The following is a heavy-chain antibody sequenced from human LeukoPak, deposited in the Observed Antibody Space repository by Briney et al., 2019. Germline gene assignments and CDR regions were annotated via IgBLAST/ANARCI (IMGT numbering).Heavy chain of an antibody. D-gene: IGHD3-3*01. CDR2: ISYDGSNK. CDR3: ARANYDFWSGYYTHFDY. Sequence: GGSLRLSCAASGFTFSSYAMHWARQAPGKGLEWVAVISYDGSNKYYADSVKGRFTISRDNSRNTLYLQMNSLRAEDTAVYYCARANYDFWSGYYTHFDYWGQGTLVTVSS. J-gene: IGHJ4*02. CDR1: GFTFSSYA. V-gene: IGHV3-30-3*01.